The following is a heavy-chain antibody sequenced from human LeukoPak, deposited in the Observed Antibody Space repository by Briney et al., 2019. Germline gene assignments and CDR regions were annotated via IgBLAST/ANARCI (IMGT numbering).Heavy chain of an antibody. J-gene: IGHJ5*02. CDR3: ASAAASASEWFDP. V-gene: IGHV1-69*04. CDR1: GGTFSSYA. D-gene: IGHD6-13*01. Sequence: ASVKVSCKASGGTFSSYAISWVRQAPGQGLEWMGRIIPILGIANYAQKFQGRVTITADKSTSTAYMELSSLRSEDTAVYYCASAAASASEWFDPWGQGTLVTVSS. CDR2: IIPILGIA.